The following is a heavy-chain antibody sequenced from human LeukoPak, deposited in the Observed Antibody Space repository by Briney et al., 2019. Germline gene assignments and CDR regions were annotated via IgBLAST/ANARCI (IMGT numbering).Heavy chain of an antibody. J-gene: IGHJ4*02. V-gene: IGHV3-30*02. CDR3: AKSHLPSSYRGTYHCDY. CDR2: IRYEESKT. D-gene: IGHD3-16*02. CDR1: GFPFSDYG. Sequence: GGSVRLFCAASGFPFSDYGMLGVRQAPAKGLEGVAFIRYEESKTYYRDHETGRFTVCRDNSKITLYVQMYSLRADDTVVHCGAKSHLPSSYRGTYHCDYWGQGTLVTVSS.